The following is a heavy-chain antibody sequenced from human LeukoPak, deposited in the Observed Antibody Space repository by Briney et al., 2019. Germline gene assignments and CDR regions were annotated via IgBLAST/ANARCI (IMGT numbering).Heavy chain of an antibody. D-gene: IGHD5-18*01. J-gene: IGHJ4*02. CDR2: ISGSGGST. Sequence: GGSLRLSCAASGFTFSSYAMSWVRQAPGKGLEWVSAISGSGGSTYYADSVKGRFTISRDNSKNTLYLQMNSLRAEDTAVYYRANHHGTWIQPGYFDYWGQGTLVTVSS. CDR1: GFTFSSYA. CDR3: ANHHGTWIQPGYFDY. V-gene: IGHV3-23*01.